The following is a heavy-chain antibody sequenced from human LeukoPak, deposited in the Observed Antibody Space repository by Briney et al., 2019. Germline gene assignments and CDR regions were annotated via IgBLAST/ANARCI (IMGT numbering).Heavy chain of an antibody. CDR3: AKGSGSSCYSPCDY. V-gene: IGHV3-23*01. CDR1: GLTFRNYA. J-gene: IGHJ4*02. Sequence: GGSLRLSCAASGLTFRNYAMSWVRQAPGKGLEWVSVICANDGNTYYADTVKGRFTISRDNSKDTLYLQMDSLRAEDTAVYYCAKGSGSSCYSPCDYWGQGILVTVSS. D-gene: IGHD2-15*01. CDR2: ICANDGNT.